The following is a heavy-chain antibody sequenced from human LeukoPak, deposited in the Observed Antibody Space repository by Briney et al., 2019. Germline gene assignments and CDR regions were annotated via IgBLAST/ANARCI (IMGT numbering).Heavy chain of an antibody. CDR3: ARHGNGAFDI. CDR2: IYYSGST. V-gene: IGHV4-59*08. CDR1: GGSISSYY. D-gene: IGHD1-1*01. J-gene: IGHJ3*02. Sequence: SETLSLTCTVSGGSISSYYWSWIRQPPGKGLEWIGFIYYSGSTNYSPSLKSRVTISVDTCKNQFSLKLTSVTAADTAVYYCARHGNGAFDIWGQGTMVTVSS.